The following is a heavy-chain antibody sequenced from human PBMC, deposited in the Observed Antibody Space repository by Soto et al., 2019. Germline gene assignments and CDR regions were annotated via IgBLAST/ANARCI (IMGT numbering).Heavy chain of an antibody. CDR2: IFYGGHT. CDR1: GYFLTTYY. Sequence: AETLSLTCTVSGYFLTTYYLNWVRQSPGKGLEWIGYIFYGGHTNYNPSLRGRATISVDTSKNQFSLKLSSVTAADTAVYYCARSPQYSSGWNGGFDYWGQGTLVTVSS. CDR3: ARSPQYSSGWNGGFDY. D-gene: IGHD6-19*01. J-gene: IGHJ4*02. V-gene: IGHV4-59*01.